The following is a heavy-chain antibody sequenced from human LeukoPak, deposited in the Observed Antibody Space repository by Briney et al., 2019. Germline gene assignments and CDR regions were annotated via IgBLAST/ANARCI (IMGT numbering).Heavy chain of an antibody. V-gene: IGHV3-43*02. CDR2: ISGDGGST. D-gene: IGHD3-22*01. CDR1: RFSFDDYA. J-gene: IGHJ5*01. Sequence: GGSLRLSCAAPRFSFDDYAIHWVRQAPGKGLEWVSLISGDGGSTFYADSVKGRFTISRDNSKNSLYLQMSGLRSEDTALYYCARESDSSGWYDSWGQGTLVTVSS. CDR3: ARESDSSGWYDS.